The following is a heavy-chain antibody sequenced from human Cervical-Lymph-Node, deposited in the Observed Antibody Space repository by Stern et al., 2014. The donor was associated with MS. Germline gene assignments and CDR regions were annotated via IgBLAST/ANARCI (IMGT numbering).Heavy chain of an antibody. CDR3: ARVHWQQLALDY. CDR1: GGSFSSGSNY. Sequence: VQLVESGPGLVKPSQTLSLTCTVSGGSFSSGSNYWSWVRQPAGKGLEWIGRIYPRGRTNYTPSLKRRVTISIDPSNKEPPLKLDSVTAADTAVYYCARVHWQQLALDYWGQGTLVTVSS. J-gene: IGHJ4*02. V-gene: IGHV4-61*02. D-gene: IGHD6-13*01. CDR2: IYPRGRT.